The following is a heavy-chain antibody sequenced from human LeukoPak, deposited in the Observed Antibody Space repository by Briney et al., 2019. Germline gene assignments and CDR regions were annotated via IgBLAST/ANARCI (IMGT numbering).Heavy chain of an antibody. J-gene: IGHJ2*01. CDR2: ISSSSSTI. CDR1: GFTFSSFS. CDR3: ARDLGITGPYWYFDL. Sequence: PGGSLRLSCAASGFTFSSFSMNWVRQAPGKGLEWVSYISSSSSTIYYADSVKGRFTISRDNAKNSLYLQMNSLRAEDTAVYYCARDLGITGPYWYFDLWGRGTLVTVSS. D-gene: IGHD2-8*02. V-gene: IGHV3-48*04.